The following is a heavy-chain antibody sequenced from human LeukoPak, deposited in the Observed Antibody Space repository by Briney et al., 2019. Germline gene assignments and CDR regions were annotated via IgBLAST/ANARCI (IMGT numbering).Heavy chain of an antibody. Sequence: GGSLRLSCAASGFTVSSNYMSWVRQAPGKGLEGVSVFYRDGDTSYADSVKGRFTISRDNSKNTLHLQMDSLRAEDTAVYYCARETQNYYYYGLDVWGQGTTVTVSS. J-gene: IGHJ6*02. CDR1: GFTVSSNY. CDR3: ARETQNYYYYGLDV. CDR2: FYRDGDT. V-gene: IGHV3-66*01.